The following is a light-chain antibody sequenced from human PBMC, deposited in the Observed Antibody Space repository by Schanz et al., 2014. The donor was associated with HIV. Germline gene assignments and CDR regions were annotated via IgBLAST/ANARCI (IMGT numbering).Light chain of an antibody. CDR1: SADGGGYDY. J-gene: IGLJ3*02. CDR3: SSYTSSSTRV. V-gene: IGLV2-14*01. Sequence: QSALTQPASASGSPGQSVTIPCTGTSADGGGYDYVSWSQQHPGKAPKLMIYDVSNRPSGVSNRFSGSKSGNTASLTISGLQAEDEADYYCSSYTSSSTRVFGGGTKVTVL. CDR2: DVS.